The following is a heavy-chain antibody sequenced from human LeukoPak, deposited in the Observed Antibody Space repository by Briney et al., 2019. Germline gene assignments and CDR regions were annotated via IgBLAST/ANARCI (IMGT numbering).Heavy chain of an antibody. V-gene: IGHV3-21*01. CDR3: ARSRDGYKNDAFDI. CDR2: ISSSSSYI. J-gene: IGHJ3*02. Sequence: GGSLRLSCAASGFTFSSYSMNWVRQAPGKGLEWVSSISSSSSYIYYADSVKGRFTISRDNAKNSLYLQMNSLRAEDTAVYYCARSRDGYKNDAFDIWGQGTMVTVSS. D-gene: IGHD5-24*01. CDR1: GFTFSSYS.